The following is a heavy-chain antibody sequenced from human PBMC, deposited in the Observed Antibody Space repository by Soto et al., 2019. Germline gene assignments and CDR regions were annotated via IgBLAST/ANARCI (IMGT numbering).Heavy chain of an antibody. D-gene: IGHD3-3*01. CDR2: ISAYNGNT. Sequence: GASVKVSCKASGYTFTSYGISWVRQAPGQGLEWMGWISAYNGNTNYAQKHQGRVTMTTDTSTSTACMELRSMRSDDTAVYYCARDVLDGANDAFDIWGQGTMVTVSS. CDR3: ARDVLDGANDAFDI. V-gene: IGHV1-18*01. J-gene: IGHJ3*02. CDR1: GYTFTSYG.